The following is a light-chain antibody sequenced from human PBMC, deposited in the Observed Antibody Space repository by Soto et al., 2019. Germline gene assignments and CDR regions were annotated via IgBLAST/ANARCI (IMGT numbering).Light chain of an antibody. CDR3: QKYGSSPIT. J-gene: IGKJ5*01. CDR1: QSVSSSY. V-gene: IGKV3-20*01. CDR2: GAS. Sequence: ELVLTQSPGTLSLSPGESATLSCKASQSVSSSYLAWYQQKPGQAPRLLIYGASSRATGIPDRFSGSGSGTDFTLTISRLEPEEFAVYYCQKYGSSPITVGQGTRLEIK.